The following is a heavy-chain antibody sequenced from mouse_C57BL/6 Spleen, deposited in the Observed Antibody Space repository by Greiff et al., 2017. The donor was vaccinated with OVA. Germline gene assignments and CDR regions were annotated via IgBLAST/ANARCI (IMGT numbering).Heavy chain of an antibody. CDR1: GYTFTSYW. Sequence: QVQLQQPGAELVKPGASVKMSCKASGYTFTSYWITWVKQRPGQGLEWIGDIYPGSGSTNYNEKFKSKATLPVDTSSSTAYMRRSSLTSEDAAVYYCARAGPYYSRWYFGVWGTGATVTVSS. D-gene: IGHD2-12*01. CDR3: ARAGPYYSRWYFGV. J-gene: IGHJ1*03. CDR2: IYPGSGST. V-gene: IGHV1-55*01.